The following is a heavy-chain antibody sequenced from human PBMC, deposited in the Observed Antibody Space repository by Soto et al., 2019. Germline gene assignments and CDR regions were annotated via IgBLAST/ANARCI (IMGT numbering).Heavy chain of an antibody. V-gene: IGHV3-7*01. CDR1: GFTFSSYW. CDR2: IKQDGSEK. D-gene: IGHD6-6*01. Sequence: EVQLVESGGGLVQPGGSLRLSCAASGFTFSSYWMSWVRQAPGKGLEWVANIKQDGSEKYYVDSVKGRFTISRDNAKNSLYLQMNSLRAEDTAVYYCARSIAARLNWFDPGGQGTLVTVSS. CDR3: ARSIAARLNWFDP. J-gene: IGHJ5*02.